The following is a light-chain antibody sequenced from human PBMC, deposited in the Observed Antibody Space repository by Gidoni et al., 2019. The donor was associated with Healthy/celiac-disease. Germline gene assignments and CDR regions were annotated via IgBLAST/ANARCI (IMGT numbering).Light chain of an antibody. CDR2: AAS. Sequence: IQLTHSPSSLSASVGDRVTITCRASQSISSYLTWYQQKPGKAPKLLIYAASSWQSGVPSRFSGSGSGTDFTLTISSLQPEDFATYYCQQSNSTPPWTFGQGTKVEIK. J-gene: IGKJ1*01. CDR1: QSISSY. V-gene: IGKV1-39*01. CDR3: QQSNSTPPWT.